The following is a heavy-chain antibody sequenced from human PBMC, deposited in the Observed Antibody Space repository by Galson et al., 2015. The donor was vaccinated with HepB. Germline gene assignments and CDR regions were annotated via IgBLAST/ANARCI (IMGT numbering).Heavy chain of an antibody. CDR2: TFSSGSA. J-gene: IGHJ4*02. CDR3: AGFPGGGGHAFDY. Sequence: SETLSLTCTVSGVSIRSYYWSWIRQPPGKGLEWIGYTFSSGSAKYNPSLKSRFTISINTSKKQFTLKLTSVTAADTAISYCAGFPGGGGHAFDYWGQGSLVSVSS. D-gene: IGHD2-15*01. CDR1: GVSIRSYY. V-gene: IGHV4-59*01.